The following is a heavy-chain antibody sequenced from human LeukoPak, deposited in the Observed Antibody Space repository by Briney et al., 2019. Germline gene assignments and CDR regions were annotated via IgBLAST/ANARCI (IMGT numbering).Heavy chain of an antibody. D-gene: IGHD3-16*01. V-gene: IGHV1-69*05. CDR1: GGTFSSYA. CDR2: IIPIFGTA. CDR3: ARAFVQGGGYNWFDP. J-gene: IGHJ5*02. Sequence: GASVKVSCKASGGTFSSYAISWLRQAPGQGLEWMGGIIPIFGTANYAQKFQGRVTITTDESTSTAYMELSSLRSEDTAVYYCARAFVQGGGYNWFDPWGQGTLVTVSS.